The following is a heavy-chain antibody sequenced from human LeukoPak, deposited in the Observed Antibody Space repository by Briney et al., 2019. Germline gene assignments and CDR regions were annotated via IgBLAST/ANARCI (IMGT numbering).Heavy chain of an antibody. CDR1: GFTFSSYS. CDR3: ARDFSRRAY. V-gene: IGHV3-21*01. D-gene: IGHD2/OR15-2a*01. J-gene: IGHJ4*02. Sequence: WGSLRLSCSASGFTFSSYSMNWVRQAPGKGLEWVSSISSSSSYIYYADSVKGRFTISRDHAKNSLYLQMNSLRAEDTAVYYCARDFSRRAYWGQGTLDTVP. CDR2: ISSSSSYI.